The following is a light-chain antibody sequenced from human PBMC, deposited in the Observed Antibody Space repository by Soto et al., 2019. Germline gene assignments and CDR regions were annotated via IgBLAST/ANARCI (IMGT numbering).Light chain of an antibody. V-gene: IGKV1-13*02. CDR2: HAS. CDR3: QQGKTFPYT. J-gene: IGKJ2*01. Sequence: AIQLTQSPSSLSASVGDRVTITCRASEAIRSALGWYQQKPGKVPKLLIFHASTLHSGVPSRFSGTRSGTIFTLSVSGLQPEDFATYYCQQGKTFPYTFGQGTRLET. CDR1: EAIRSA.